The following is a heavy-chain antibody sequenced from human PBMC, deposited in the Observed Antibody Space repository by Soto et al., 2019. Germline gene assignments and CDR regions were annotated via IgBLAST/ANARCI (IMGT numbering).Heavy chain of an antibody. D-gene: IGHD5-12*01. CDR2: INHGGSA. Sequence: SETLSLTCAVYGGSFTTYYWSWIRQPPGKGLEWIGEINHGGSAKYNPSLESRVTLSVDTSKNQFSLRLTSVTAADTAKYYCCGWVSGNWFDPWAQGTLVTVS. CDR3: CGWVSGNWFDP. CDR1: GGSFTTYY. V-gene: IGHV4-34*01. J-gene: IGHJ5*02.